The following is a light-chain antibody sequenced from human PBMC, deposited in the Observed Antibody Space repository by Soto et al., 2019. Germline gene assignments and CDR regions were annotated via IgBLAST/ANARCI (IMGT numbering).Light chain of an antibody. CDR3: SSYTSSTTWV. CDR1: SSDIGGYNY. Sequence: QSALTQPASVSGSPGQSITISCTGTSSDIGGYNYVSWYQQHPGKAPKLMICDVSNRPSGVSHRFSGSKSGNTASPTISRLQAEDAADYYCSSYTSSTTWVFGGGTKLTVL. J-gene: IGLJ3*02. CDR2: DVS. V-gene: IGLV2-14*03.